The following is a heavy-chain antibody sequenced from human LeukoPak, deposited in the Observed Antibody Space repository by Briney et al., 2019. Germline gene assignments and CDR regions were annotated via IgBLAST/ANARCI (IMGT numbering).Heavy chain of an antibody. CDR3: ARQSGGYYAPDY. D-gene: IGHD1-26*01. J-gene: IGHJ4*02. Sequence: SETLSLTCAVYGGSFSGYYWSWIRQPPGKRLEWIGYIYYSGNTNYNPSLKSRVTISVDTSKNQFSLKLRSVTAADTAVYYCARQSGGYYAPDYWGQGTLVTVSS. CDR2: IYYSGNT. V-gene: IGHV4-59*01. CDR1: GGSFSGYY.